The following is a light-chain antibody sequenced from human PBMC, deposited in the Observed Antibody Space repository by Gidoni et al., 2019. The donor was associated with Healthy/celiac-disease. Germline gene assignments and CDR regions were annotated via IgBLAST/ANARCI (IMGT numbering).Light chain of an antibody. V-gene: IGKV2-28*01. J-gene: IGKJ1*01. CDR3: MQALQTPWT. CDR2: LGS. Sequence: IVMTQSPLSLPVTPGEPASISCRSSQTLLHSNGYNYLDWYLQKPGQSPQLLIYLGSNRDSGVPDRFSGSGAGTDFTLKISRVEAEDVGVYYCMQALQTPWTFGQGTKVEIK. CDR1: QTLLHSNGYNY.